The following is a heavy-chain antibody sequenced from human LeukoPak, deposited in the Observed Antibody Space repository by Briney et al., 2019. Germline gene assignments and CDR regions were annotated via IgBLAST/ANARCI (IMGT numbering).Heavy chain of an antibody. CDR2: IYYSGST. Sequence: SETLSLTCTVSGGSISSSSYYWGWIRQPPGKGLEWIGSIYYSGSTYYNPSLKSRVTISVDTSKNQFSLKLSSVTAADTAVYYCAAGLVRAFDIWGQGTMVTVSS. J-gene: IGHJ3*02. V-gene: IGHV4-39*07. D-gene: IGHD3/OR15-3a*01. CDR3: AAGLVRAFDI. CDR1: GGSISSSSYY.